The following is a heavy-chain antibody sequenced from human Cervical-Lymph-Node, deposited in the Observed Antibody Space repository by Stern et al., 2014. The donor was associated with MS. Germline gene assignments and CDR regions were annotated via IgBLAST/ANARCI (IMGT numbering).Heavy chain of an antibody. Sequence: QVQLVQSGAEIRKPGASVKISCEASGYTFTTYYIHWVRKAPGQGLEWVALFNPSGGKSTYAQRFQGRVTVTGDTSTSTVSLELTGLTSEDTAVYYCARVLSLATSDSWGQGTLVIVSS. CDR1: GYTFTTYY. D-gene: IGHD1-1*01. CDR2: FNPSGGKS. J-gene: IGHJ4*02. CDR3: ARVLSLATSDS. V-gene: IGHV1-46*01.